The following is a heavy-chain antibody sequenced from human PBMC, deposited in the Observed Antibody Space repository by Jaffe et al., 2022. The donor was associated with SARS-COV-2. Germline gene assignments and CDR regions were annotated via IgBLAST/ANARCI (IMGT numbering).Heavy chain of an antibody. CDR3: ARGPATIFGVIIVETQYFDY. D-gene: IGHD3-3*01. CDR1: GFTVSSNY. J-gene: IGHJ4*02. Sequence: EVLLVESGGGLVQPGGSLRLSCAASGFTVSSNYMSWVRQAPGKGLEWVSLIYGDSTTYYADSVKGRFTISRDNSKNTLYLQMNSLRPEDTAVYYCARGPATIFGVIIVETQYFDYWGQGTLVTVSS. V-gene: IGHV3-66*02. CDR2: IYGDSTT.